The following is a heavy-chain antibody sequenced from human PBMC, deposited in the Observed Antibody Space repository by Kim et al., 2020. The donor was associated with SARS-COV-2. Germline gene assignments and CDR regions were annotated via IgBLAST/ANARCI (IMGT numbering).Heavy chain of an antibody. CDR3: ARASSSGSFDY. CDR2: VYYSGNT. CDR1: GGSISPYY. Sequence: SETLSLTCTVSGGSISPYYWSWIRQPPGKELEWIGYVYYSGNTHYSPSLNSRVTLSVDPSKNQFSLKMNSVTAADTAVYYCARASSSGSFDYWGQGTLV. J-gene: IGHJ4*02. D-gene: IGHD6-6*01. V-gene: IGHV4-59*13.